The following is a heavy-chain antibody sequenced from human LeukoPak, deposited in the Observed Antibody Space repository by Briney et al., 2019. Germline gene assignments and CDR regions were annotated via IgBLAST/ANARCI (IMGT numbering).Heavy chain of an antibody. J-gene: IGHJ4*02. Sequence: GRSLRLSCAASGLTFDDYAMHWVRQAPGKGLECVSSISWNRNSIDYADSVKGRFTISRDNAKSSLYLQLDSLRAEDMALYYCARVRYYHDTSGYYSLDYWGQGTLVTVSS. CDR1: GLTFDDYA. CDR3: ARVRYYHDTSGYYSLDY. V-gene: IGHV3-9*03. CDR2: ISWNRNSI. D-gene: IGHD3-22*01.